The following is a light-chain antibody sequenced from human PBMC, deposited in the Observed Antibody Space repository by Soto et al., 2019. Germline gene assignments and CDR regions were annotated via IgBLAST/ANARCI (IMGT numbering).Light chain of an antibody. CDR3: QQYNSLWT. CDR2: KAS. Sequence: DIQMTQSPSTLSASVGDRVTITCRASQSISSWLDWYQQKPGKAPTLLIYKASSLESGVPSRFSGSGSGTEFTLTISSLQPEDFATYYFQQYNSLWTFGQGTKVEIK. CDR1: QSISSW. V-gene: IGKV1-5*03. J-gene: IGKJ1*01.